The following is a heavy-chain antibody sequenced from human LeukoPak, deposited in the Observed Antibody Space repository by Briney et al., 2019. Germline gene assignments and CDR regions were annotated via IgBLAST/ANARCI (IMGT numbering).Heavy chain of an antibody. Sequence: PSETLSLTCTISAASISSSSHHWGWIRQSPGKGLEWIGSIYYGQTIYYNPSLNSRVTISVVTSKDQFTLQLNSVTAADTAVYYCARRGLIDYWGQGTLVTVSS. V-gene: IGHV4-39*01. CDR1: AASISSSSHH. CDR2: IYYGQTI. CDR3: ARRGLIDY. D-gene: IGHD3/OR15-3a*01. J-gene: IGHJ4*02.